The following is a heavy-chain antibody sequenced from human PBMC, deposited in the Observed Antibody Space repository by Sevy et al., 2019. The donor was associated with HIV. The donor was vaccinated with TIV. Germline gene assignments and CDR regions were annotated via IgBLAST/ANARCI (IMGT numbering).Heavy chain of an antibody. CDR3: ARGRAMIDF. J-gene: IGHJ4*02. V-gene: IGHV4-4*07. Sequence: SETLSLTCSVSGVSISEYHWNWIRQSAGNRLEWIGRISSSGNSDYNSSLKSRVTISLDTSKNQFSLKLRSATVADTAFYFCARGRAMIDFWGQGIMVTVSS. CDR2: ISSSGNS. CDR1: GVSISEYH.